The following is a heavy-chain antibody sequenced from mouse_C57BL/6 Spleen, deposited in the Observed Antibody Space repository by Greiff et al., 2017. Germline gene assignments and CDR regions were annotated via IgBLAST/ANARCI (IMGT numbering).Heavy chain of an antibody. J-gene: IGHJ1*03. CDR3: ARGTYDYGYFDV. D-gene: IGHD2-4*01. Sequence: VQLQQPGAELVRPGSSVKLSCKASGYTFTSYWMHWVKQRPIQGLEWIGNIDPSDSETHYNQKFKDKATLTVDKSSSTAYMQLSSLTSEDSAVYYCARGTYDYGYFDVWGTGTTVTVSS. CDR1: GYTFTSYW. CDR2: IDPSDSET. V-gene: IGHV1-52*01.